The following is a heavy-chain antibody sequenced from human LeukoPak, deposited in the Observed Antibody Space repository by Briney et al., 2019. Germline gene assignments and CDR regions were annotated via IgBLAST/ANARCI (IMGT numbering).Heavy chain of an antibody. CDR1: GYTFTSYD. J-gene: IGHJ6*02. V-gene: IGHV1-8*01. CDR2: MNPNSGNT. Sequence: GASVKVSCKASGYTFTSYDINWVRQATGQGLEWMGWMNPNSGNTGYAQKFQGRVTMTRNTSISTAYMELSSLRSEDTAVYYCARGPRRYSGSYRVEGTDVWGQGTTVTVSS. D-gene: IGHD1-26*01. CDR3: ARGPRRYSGSYRVEGTDV.